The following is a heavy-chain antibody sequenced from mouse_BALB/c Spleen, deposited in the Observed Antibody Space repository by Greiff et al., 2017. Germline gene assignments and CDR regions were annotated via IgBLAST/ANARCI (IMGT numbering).Heavy chain of an antibody. CDR2: IDPSDSET. CDR3: ASSRCYRYDGAFAY. V-gene: IGHV1S126*01. Sequence: VQLQQSGPQLVRPGASVKISCKASGYSFTSYWMHWVKQRPGQGLEWIGMIDPSDSETRLNQKFKDKATLTVDKSSSTAYMQLSSPTSEDSAVYYCASSRCYRYDGAFAYWGQGTLVTVSA. D-gene: IGHD2-14*01. CDR1: GYSFTSYW. J-gene: IGHJ3*01.